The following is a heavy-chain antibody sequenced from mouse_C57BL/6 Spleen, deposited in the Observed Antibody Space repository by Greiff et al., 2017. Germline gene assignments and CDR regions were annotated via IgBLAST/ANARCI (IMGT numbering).Heavy chain of an antibody. J-gene: IGHJ2*01. V-gene: IGHV1-59*01. CDR3: ARTAIYDGYYYYFDY. CDR1: GYTFTSYW. Sequence: VQLQQPGAELVRPGTSVKLSCKASGYTFTSYWMHWVKQRPGQGLEWIGVIDPSDSYTNYNQKFKGKATLTVDTSSSTAYMQLSSLTSEDSAVXYCARTAIYDGYYYYFDYWGQGTTLTVSS. D-gene: IGHD2-3*01. CDR2: IDPSDSYT.